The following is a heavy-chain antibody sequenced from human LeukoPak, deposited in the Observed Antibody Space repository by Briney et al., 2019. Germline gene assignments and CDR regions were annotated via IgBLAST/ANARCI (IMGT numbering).Heavy chain of an antibody. J-gene: IGHJ4*02. V-gene: IGHV3-23*01. CDR3: AKGRYYFDY. Sequence: GESLKISCAASGFTFSSYDMSWVRQAPGKGLEWVSSISYSGVSTYYADSVKGRFTISRDNSKNTLYLQMNSPRAEDTAVYYCAKGRYYFDYWGQGTLVTVSS. CDR1: GFTFSSYD. CDR2: ISYSGVST.